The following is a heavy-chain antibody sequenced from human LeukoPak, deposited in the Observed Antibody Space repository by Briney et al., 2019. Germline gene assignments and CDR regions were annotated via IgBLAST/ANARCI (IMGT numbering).Heavy chain of an antibody. CDR3: ARGGSVVPYCTNGVCYWGGFDY. CDR1: GGSISSYY. J-gene: IGHJ4*02. Sequence: SETLSLTCTVSGGSISSYYWSWIRQPPGKGLEWIGYIYYSGSTNYNPSLKSRVTISVDTSKNQFSLKLRSVTAADTAVYYCARGGSVVPYCTNGVCYWGGFDYWGQGTLVTVSS. D-gene: IGHD2-8*01. V-gene: IGHV4-59*01. CDR2: IYYSGST.